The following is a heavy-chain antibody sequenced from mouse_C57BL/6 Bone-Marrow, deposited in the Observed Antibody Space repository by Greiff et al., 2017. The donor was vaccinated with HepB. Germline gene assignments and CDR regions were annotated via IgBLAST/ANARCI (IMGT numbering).Heavy chain of an antibody. CDR2: IRNKANGYST. V-gene: IGHV7-3*01. J-gene: IGHJ4*01. D-gene: IGHD1-1*01. CDR1: GFTFTDYY. CDR3: ARSGSRGAMDY. Sequence: EVQWVESGGGLVQPGGSLSLSCAASGFTFTDYYMSWVRQPPGKALEWLGFIRNKANGYSTEYSASVKGRFTISRDNSQSILYLQMNALRAEDSATYYCARSGSRGAMDYWGQGTSVTVSS.